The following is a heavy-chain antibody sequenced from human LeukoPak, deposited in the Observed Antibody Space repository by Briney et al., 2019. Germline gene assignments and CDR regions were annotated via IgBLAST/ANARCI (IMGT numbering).Heavy chain of an antibody. J-gene: IGHJ4*02. CDR2: INPNSGGT. CDR3: ARDTTGTTDYFDY. CDR1: GYTFTGYY. Sequence: ASVTVSFKASGYTFTGYYMHWVRQAPGQGLEWMGWINPNSGGTNYAQKFQGRVTMTRDTSISTAYMELSRLRSDDTAVYYGARDTTGTTDYFDYWGQGTLVTVSS. V-gene: IGHV1-2*02. D-gene: IGHD4-17*01.